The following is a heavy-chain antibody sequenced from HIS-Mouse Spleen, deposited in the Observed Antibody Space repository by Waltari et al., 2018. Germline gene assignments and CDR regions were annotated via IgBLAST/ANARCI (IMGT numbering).Heavy chain of an antibody. CDR3: AREIPYSSSWYDWYFDL. J-gene: IGHJ2*01. CDR2: IYYSGST. D-gene: IGHD6-13*01. CDR1: GGSISSSSYY. Sequence: QLQLQASGPGLVKPSETLSLTCTVSGGSISSSSYYWGWIRQPPGKGLEWIGSIYYSGSTYYTPSLKSRVTISVDTSKNQFSLKLSSVTAADTAVYYCAREIPYSSSWYDWYFDLWGRGTLVTVSS. V-gene: IGHV4-39*07.